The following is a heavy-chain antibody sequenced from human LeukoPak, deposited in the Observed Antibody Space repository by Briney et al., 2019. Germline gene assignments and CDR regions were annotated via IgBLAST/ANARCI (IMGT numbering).Heavy chain of an antibody. D-gene: IGHD6-13*01. J-gene: IGHJ4*02. CDR3: AKGGSSSWYQAYFDY. V-gene: IGHV3-9*01. Sequence: SLRLSCAPSVFTFDDYAMHWVRHAPGKGLEWVSCISWSSGSIGYADSVKGRFTISRDNANNSLYLQMNSLRAEDTALYYCAKGGSSSWYQAYFDYWGQGTLVTVSS. CDR1: VFTFDDYA. CDR2: ISWSSGSI.